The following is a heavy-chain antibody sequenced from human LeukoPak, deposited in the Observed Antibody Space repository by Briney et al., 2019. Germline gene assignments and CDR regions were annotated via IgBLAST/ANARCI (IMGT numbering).Heavy chain of an antibody. CDR2: ISGSGGST. V-gene: IGHV3-23*01. D-gene: IGHD5-18*01. CDR1: GFTFSSYA. Sequence: GGSLRLSCAASGFTFSSYAMSWVRQAPGKGLEWVSAISGSGGSTYYADSVKGRFTISRDNSKSTLYLQMNSLRAEDTAVYYCAKVRYSYGAPVYFDYWGQGTLVTVSS. CDR3: AKVRYSYGAPVYFDY. J-gene: IGHJ4*02.